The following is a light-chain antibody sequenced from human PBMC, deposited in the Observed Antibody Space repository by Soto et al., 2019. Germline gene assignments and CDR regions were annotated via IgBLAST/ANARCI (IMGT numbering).Light chain of an antibody. Sequence: QSALTQPASVSGSPGQSITISCTGTSSDVGRYNLVSWYQQRPDNAPKLLIYEGTKRPSGVSTRFSGSKSGKAASLTISGLQAEDEADYYCSSFAGSHVIFGGGTKLTVL. CDR1: SSDVGRYNL. V-gene: IGLV2-23*01. J-gene: IGLJ2*01. CDR2: EGT. CDR3: SSFAGSHVI.